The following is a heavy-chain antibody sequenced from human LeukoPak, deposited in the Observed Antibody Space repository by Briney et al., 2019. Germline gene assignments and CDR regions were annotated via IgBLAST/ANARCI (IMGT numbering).Heavy chain of an antibody. CDR3: GRFARSGDSVY. V-gene: IGHV3-7*04. CDR2: IKQDGSEK. D-gene: IGHD7-27*01. J-gene: IGHJ4*02. Sequence: GGSLRLSCAASGFTFSSYWMSWVRQAPGKGLEWVANIKQDGSEKQYVDSVKGRFAISRDNAENSLYLQMNSLKAEDTAVYYCGRFARSGDSVYWGQGTLVTVSS. CDR1: GFTFSSYW.